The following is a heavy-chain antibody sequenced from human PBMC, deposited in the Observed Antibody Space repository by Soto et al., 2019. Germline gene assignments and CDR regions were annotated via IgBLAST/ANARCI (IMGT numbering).Heavy chain of an antibody. CDR1: GGSISSSSYY. J-gene: IGHJ6*02. CDR2: IYYSGST. Sequence: SETLSLTCTVSGGSISSSSYYWGWIRQPPGKGLEWIGSIYYSGSTYYNPSLKSRVTISVDTSKNQFSLKLSSVTAADTAVYYCAKNDFWTASLGMDVWGQGTTVTVS. V-gene: IGHV4-39*01. D-gene: IGHD3-3*01. CDR3: AKNDFWTASLGMDV.